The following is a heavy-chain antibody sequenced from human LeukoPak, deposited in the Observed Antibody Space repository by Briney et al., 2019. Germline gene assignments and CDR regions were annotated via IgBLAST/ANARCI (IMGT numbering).Heavy chain of an antibody. CDR3: ARDYSSPLDY. CDR2: ISAYNGNT. Sequence: ASVKVSCKASGCTITSYYMHWVRQARGQGLEWMGWISAYNGNTNYAQKLQGRVTMTTDTSTSTAYMELRSLRSDDTAVYYCARDYSSPLDYWGQGTLVTVSS. D-gene: IGHD6-13*01. V-gene: IGHV1-18*04. CDR1: GCTITSYY. J-gene: IGHJ4*02.